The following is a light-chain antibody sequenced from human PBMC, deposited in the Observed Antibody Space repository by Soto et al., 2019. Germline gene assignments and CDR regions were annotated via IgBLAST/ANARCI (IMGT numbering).Light chain of an antibody. CDR2: AAS. V-gene: IGKV1-39*01. J-gene: IGKJ4*01. CDR3: HQTSSAPGT. CDR1: QSVSKY. Sequence: DVQMTQSPSSLSASVGDRVTITCRASQSVSKYLNWYQQRPGKAPKLLIYAASSLHSGVPSRFSASGSGRDFTLSISSLQPEDFATYYCHQTSSAPGTFGGGTKVEIK.